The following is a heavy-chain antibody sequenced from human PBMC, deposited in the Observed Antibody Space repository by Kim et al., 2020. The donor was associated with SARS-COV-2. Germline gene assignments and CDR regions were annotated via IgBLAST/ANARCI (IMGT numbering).Heavy chain of an antibody. J-gene: IGHJ5*02. V-gene: IGHV3-13*04. Sequence: GGSLRLSCAVYGSTVGRYDMHWVHQDTRKSLEWVSGITIGGDSDYADSVTGRFAISRESASNSLFLQMNSLTAEDTAVYYCARGRHLLGKQNTWFNVWGQGILVTVSS. CDR1: GSTVGRYD. CDR2: ITIGGDS. CDR3: ARGRHLLGKQNTWFNV. D-gene: IGHD7-27*01.